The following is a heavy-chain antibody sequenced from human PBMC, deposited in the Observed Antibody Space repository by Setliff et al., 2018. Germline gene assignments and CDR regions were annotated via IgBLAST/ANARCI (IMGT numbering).Heavy chain of an antibody. D-gene: IGHD2-8*01. CDR1: GGSISRDY. Sequence: KPSETLSLTCTVSGGSISRDYWMWIRQPPGKGLEWIGHIYSSGSTKYNPSLKSRVTISVDTSKNQFSLNLTSVTAADTAVYYCAREGFYCTNGVCYRPFDYWGQGTLVTVSS. V-gene: IGHV4-4*08. CDR2: IYSSGST. J-gene: IGHJ4*02. CDR3: AREGFYCTNGVCYRPFDY.